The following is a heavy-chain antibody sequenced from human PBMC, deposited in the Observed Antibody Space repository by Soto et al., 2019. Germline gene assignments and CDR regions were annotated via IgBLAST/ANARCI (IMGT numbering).Heavy chain of an antibody. V-gene: IGHV4-4*07. D-gene: IGHD6-19*01. CDR1: GASISSYF. Sequence: LSLTCTVSGASISSYFWTWIRQPAGKGLDWIGRISTSGTTNYNPSLKSRVTMSVDTSKNHFSLNLSSVTAADTAVYYCAREAGPDRWFDPWGQGTLVTVSS. J-gene: IGHJ5*02. CDR2: ISTSGTT. CDR3: AREAGPDRWFDP.